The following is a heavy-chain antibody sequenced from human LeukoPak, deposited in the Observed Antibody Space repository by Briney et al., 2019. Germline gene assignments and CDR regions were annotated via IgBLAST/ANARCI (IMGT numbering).Heavy chain of an antibody. CDR3: ARATGYDSSGYFDFVNYYYYGMDV. Sequence: ASVKVSCKASGYTFTSYGISWVRLAPGQGLEWMGWISAYNGNTNYAQKLQGRVTMTTDTSTSTAYMELRSLRSDDTAVYYCARATGYDSSGYFDFVNYYYYGMDVWGQGTTVTVSS. V-gene: IGHV1-18*01. CDR2: ISAYNGNT. J-gene: IGHJ6*02. CDR1: GYTFTSYG. D-gene: IGHD3-22*01.